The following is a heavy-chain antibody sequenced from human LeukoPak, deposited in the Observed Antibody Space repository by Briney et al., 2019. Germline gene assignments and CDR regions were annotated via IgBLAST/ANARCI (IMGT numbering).Heavy chain of an antibody. V-gene: IGHV4-34*01. CDR3: ARGLRRLRFLEWLSSNWFDP. D-gene: IGHD3-3*01. CDR1: GGSFNGYY. J-gene: IGHJ5*02. Sequence: SETLSLTCAVYGGSFNGYYWSWIRQPPGKGLEWIGEINHSGSTNYNPSLKSRVTISVDTSKNQFSLKLSSVTAADTAVYYCARGLRRLRFLEWLSSNWFDPWGQGTLVTVSS. CDR2: INHSGST.